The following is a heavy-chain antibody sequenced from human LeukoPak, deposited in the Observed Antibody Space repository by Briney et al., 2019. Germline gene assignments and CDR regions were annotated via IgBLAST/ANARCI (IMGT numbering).Heavy chain of an antibody. D-gene: IGHD1-26*01. CDR3: AKDKSGSYYGGHYFDY. V-gene: IGHV3-23*01. Sequence: PGGSLRLSFAASGFTVSSNYMSWDRQAPGKGLEWVSAISGSGGSTYYADSVKGRFTISRDNSKNTLYLQMNSLRAEDTAVYYCAKDKSGSYYGGHYFDYWGQGTLVTVSS. CDR1: GFTVSSNY. CDR2: ISGSGGST. J-gene: IGHJ4*02.